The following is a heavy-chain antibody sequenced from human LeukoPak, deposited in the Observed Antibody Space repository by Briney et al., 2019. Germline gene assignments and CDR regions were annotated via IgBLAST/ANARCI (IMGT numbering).Heavy chain of an antibody. V-gene: IGHV3-30*03. J-gene: IGHJ4*02. D-gene: IGHD6-19*01. CDR3: ARESVYYFDY. CDR1: GFAFSSYA. CDR2: ISNDGRNE. Sequence: PGGSLRLSCAASGFAFSSYAMHWVRQAPGKGLEWLTVISNDGRNEYYADSVKGRFTISRDNSKNTLYLQMNSLRAEDTAVYYCARESVYYFDYWGQGTLVTVSS.